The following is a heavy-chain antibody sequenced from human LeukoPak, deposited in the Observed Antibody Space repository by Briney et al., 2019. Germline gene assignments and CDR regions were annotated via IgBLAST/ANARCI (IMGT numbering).Heavy chain of an antibody. CDR1: GFTFTNAW. CDR2: ISGSGHSA. J-gene: IGHJ3*01. D-gene: IGHD1-26*01. V-gene: IGHV3-23*01. Sequence: GGSLRLSCAASGFTFTNAWMTWVRQAPGKGLEWVSAISGSGHSAFYTDSVKGRFTISRDNSKYTVYLQMNSLRAEDTAVYYCAKALRDSGDYNDAFDVWGQGTMVTVSS. CDR3: AKALRDSGDYNDAFDV.